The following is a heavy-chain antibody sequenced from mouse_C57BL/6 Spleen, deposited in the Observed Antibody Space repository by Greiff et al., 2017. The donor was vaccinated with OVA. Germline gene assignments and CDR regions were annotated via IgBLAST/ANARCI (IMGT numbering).Heavy chain of an antibody. CDR2: IYPGDGDT. CDR3: ARDYYGSSYGYFDV. D-gene: IGHD1-1*01. Sequence: QVQLQQSGAELVKPGASVKISCKASGYAFSSYWMNWVKQRPGKGLEWIGQIYPGDGDTNSNGNFKGKATLTADKSSSTAYMQLSSLTSEDSAVYFCARDYYGSSYGYFDVWGTGTTVTVSS. J-gene: IGHJ1*03. CDR1: GYAFSSYW. V-gene: IGHV1-80*01.